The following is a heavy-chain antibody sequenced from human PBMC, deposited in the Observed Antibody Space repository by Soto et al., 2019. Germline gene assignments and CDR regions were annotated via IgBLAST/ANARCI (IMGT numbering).Heavy chain of an antibody. D-gene: IGHD6-13*01. CDR3: ARERGESPYSSGWCDY. CDR2: ISAYNVNT. J-gene: IGHJ4*02. CDR1: GYTFTSYG. V-gene: IGHV1-18*01. Sequence: QVQLVQSGAEVKKPGASVKVSCKASGYTFTSYGISWVRQAPGQGLEWMGWISAYNVNTNYAQKHQGRVIMTTDTSTSTAYMELRSLRSDDTAVYYCARERGESPYSSGWCDYCGQGTLVTVSS.